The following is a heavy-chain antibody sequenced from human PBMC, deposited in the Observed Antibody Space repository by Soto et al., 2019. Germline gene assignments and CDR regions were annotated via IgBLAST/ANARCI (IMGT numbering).Heavy chain of an antibody. D-gene: IGHD1-26*01. CDR2: ISSSSSYI. CDR3: ARVAPTSIVGATRGAIDY. Sequence: EVQLVESGGGLVKPGGSLRLSCAASGFTFSSYSMNWVRQAPGKGLEWVSSISSSSSYIYYADSVKGRFTISRDNAKNSLYLQMNSLRAEDTAVYYCARVAPTSIVGATRGAIDYWGQGTLVTVSS. V-gene: IGHV3-21*01. J-gene: IGHJ4*02. CDR1: GFTFSSYS.